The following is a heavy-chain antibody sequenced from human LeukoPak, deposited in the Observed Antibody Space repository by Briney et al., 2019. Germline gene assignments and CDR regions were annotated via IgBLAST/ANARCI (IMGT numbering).Heavy chain of an antibody. V-gene: IGHV4-34*01. CDR1: GGSFSGYY. CDR3: ARGRYYDILTGYYPPSSNYGMDV. D-gene: IGHD3-9*01. CDR2: INHSGST. J-gene: IGHJ6*02. Sequence: SSETLSLTCAVYGGSFSGYYWSWIRQPPGKGLEWIGEINHSGSTNYNPSLKSRVTISVDTSKNQFSLKLSSVTAADTAVYYCARGRYYDILTGYYPPSSNYGMDVWGQGTTVTVSS.